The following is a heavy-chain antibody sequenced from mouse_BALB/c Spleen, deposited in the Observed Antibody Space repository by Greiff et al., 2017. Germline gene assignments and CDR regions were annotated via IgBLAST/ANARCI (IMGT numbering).Heavy chain of an antibody. V-gene: IGHV2-9*02. Sequence: VHLVESGPGLVAPSQSLSITCTVSGFSLTSYGVHWVRQPPGKGLEWLGVIWAGGSTNYNSALMSRLSISKDNSKSQVFLKMNSLQTDDTAMYYCARDQGSYYKFAYWGQGTLVTVSA. D-gene: IGHD2-12*01. CDR2: IWAGGST. J-gene: IGHJ3*01. CDR1: GFSLTSYG. CDR3: ARDQGSYYKFAY.